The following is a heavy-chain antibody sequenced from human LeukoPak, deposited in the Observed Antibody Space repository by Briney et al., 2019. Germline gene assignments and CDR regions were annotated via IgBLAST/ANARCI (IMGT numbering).Heavy chain of an antibody. CDR2: IYPGGSDT. Sequence: GESLKISCKGSGYSFTTHWIGRVRQMSGKGLEWMGIIYPGGSDTRYRPSFQGQVTISADKSISTAYLQWSSLKASDTAMYYCARSDYGGNSFDYWGQGTLVTVSS. V-gene: IGHV5-51*01. J-gene: IGHJ4*02. D-gene: IGHD4-23*01. CDR1: GYSFTTHW. CDR3: ARSDYGGNSFDY.